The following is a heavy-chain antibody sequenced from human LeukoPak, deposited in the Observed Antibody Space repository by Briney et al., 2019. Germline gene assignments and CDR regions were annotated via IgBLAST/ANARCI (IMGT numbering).Heavy chain of an antibody. CDR2: IYHSGST. V-gene: IGHV4-4*02. J-gene: IGHJ6*03. CDR3: ARGAGGPYYYYYYMDV. D-gene: IGHD3-16*01. Sequence: SGTLSLTCAVSGGSISSSNWWSGVRQPPGKGLEGFGEIYHSGSTNYTPTLKSRVTISIDKSKNQVSLKLSSVTAADTAVYYCARGAGGPYYYYYYMDVWGKGTTVTISS. CDR1: GGSISSSNW.